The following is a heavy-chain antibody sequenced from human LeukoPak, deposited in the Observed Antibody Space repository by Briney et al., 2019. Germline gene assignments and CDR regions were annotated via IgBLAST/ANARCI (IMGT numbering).Heavy chain of an antibody. D-gene: IGHD1-26*01. CDR2: IYYSGST. J-gene: IGHJ6*02. V-gene: IGHV4-59*08. CDR1: GGSISSYY. CDR3: ARRLVGAAPPYYYYGMDV. Sequence: PSETLSLTCTVSGGSISSYYWSWIRQPPGKGLEWIGYIYYSGSTNYNPSLKSRVTISVDTSKNQFSLKLSSVTAADTAVYYCARRLVGAAPPYYYYGMDVWGQGTTVTVSS.